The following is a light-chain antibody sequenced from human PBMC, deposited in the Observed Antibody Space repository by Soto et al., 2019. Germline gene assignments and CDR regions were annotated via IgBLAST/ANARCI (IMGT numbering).Light chain of an antibody. Sequence: EIVMTQSPATLSVSAGERDTLSCWASQSVGGNLAWYQQRPGQAPGLLIFDASTRATGIPARFSGIGSGTDFTLTLSRLEPEEFAVYYCQQYGSSPITFAQGPRLGIK. CDR1: QSVGGN. CDR2: DAS. V-gene: IGKV3-15*01. CDR3: QQYGSSPIT. J-gene: IGKJ5*01.